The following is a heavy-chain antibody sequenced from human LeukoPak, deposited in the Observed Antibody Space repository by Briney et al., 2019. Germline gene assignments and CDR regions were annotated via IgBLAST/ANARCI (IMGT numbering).Heavy chain of an antibody. CDR3: ARARDTMIDGWFDP. Sequence: TGGSLRLSCAASGFTFSSYWMHWVRQAPGKGLVWVSRINSDGSSTSYADSVKGRFTISRDNAKNTLYLQMNSLRAEDTAVYYCARARDTMIDGWFDPWGQGTLVTVSS. J-gene: IGHJ5*02. V-gene: IGHV3-74*01. D-gene: IGHD3-22*01. CDR2: INSDGSST. CDR1: GFTFSSYW.